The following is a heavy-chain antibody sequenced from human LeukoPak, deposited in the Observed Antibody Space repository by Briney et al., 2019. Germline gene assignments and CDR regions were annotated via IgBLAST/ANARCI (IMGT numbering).Heavy chain of an antibody. J-gene: IGHJ4*02. CDR3: AKDPGYYDSSGFGNY. D-gene: IGHD3-22*01. CDR1: GFTFDCCG. Sequence: PGGSLRLSCAASGFTFDCCGMHWVRQAPGKGLEWVAFIRNVGNDKYYADSVKGRFFISRDNSKNTLSLQMNSLRAEDTAVYYCAKDPGYYDSSGFGNYWGQGTLVTVSS. CDR2: IRNVGNDK. V-gene: IGHV3-30*02.